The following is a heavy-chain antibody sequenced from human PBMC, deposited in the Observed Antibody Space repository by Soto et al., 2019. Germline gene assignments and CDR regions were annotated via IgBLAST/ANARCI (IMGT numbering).Heavy chain of an antibody. Sequence: QVTLKESGPVLVKPTETLTLTCTVSGFSLSKARMGVSWIRQPPGKALEWLAHIFWNDERSYNTSLKSRLTISRDTSKSQVVLTMTNVDPVDTGTYICARALREVLSIYYFDSWGQGTLVTVSS. J-gene: IGHJ4*02. CDR2: IFWNDER. CDR3: ARALREVLSIYYFDS. CDR1: GFSLSKARMG. V-gene: IGHV2-26*01. D-gene: IGHD1-26*01.